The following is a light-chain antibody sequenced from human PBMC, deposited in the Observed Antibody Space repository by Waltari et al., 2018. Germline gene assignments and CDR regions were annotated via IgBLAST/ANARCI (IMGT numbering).Light chain of an antibody. Sequence: QSVLTQPPSVSGAPGQTVTIPCIGSSSNIGAGFEVPWYQQQLPGTAPRLLIYGNTNRPSGVPDRFSATTSGMSASLAITGLQSGDEAHYFCQSFDSSPSGSHVVFGGGTKLTVL. CDR3: QSFDSSPSGSHVV. CDR1: SSNIGAGFE. V-gene: IGLV1-40*01. CDR2: GNT. J-gene: IGLJ2*01.